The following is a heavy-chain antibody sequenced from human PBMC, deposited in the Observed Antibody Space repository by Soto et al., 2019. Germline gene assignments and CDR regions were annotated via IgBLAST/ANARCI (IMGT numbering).Heavy chain of an antibody. CDR2: IYYSGST. V-gene: IGHV4-39*01. D-gene: IGHD6-13*01. CDR3: ARQVPPGIAAAGTTWGY. CDR1: GGSISSSSYY. Sequence: QLQLQESGPGLVKPSETLSLTCTVSGGSISSSSYYWGWIRQPPGKGLEWIGSIYYSGSTYYNPSLKSRVTISVDTSKNQFSLKLSSVTAADTAVYYCARQVPPGIAAAGTTWGYWGQGTLVTVSS. J-gene: IGHJ4*02.